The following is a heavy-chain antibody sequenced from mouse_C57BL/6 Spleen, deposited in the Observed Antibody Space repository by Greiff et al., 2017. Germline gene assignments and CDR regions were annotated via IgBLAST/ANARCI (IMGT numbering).Heavy chain of an antibody. Sequence: DVKLQESGAELVRPGASVKLSCTASGFNIKDYYMHWVKQRPEQGLEWIGRIDPEDGDTEYAAKFPGTATMTADTSSNTAYLQLSSLTSEDPDVYVCTTAGGGSPAGFADWGQGTLVTVSA. CDR3: TTAGGGSPAGFAD. CDR2: IDPEDGDT. J-gene: IGHJ3*01. V-gene: IGHV14-1*01. D-gene: IGHD1-1*02. CDR1: GFNIKDYY.